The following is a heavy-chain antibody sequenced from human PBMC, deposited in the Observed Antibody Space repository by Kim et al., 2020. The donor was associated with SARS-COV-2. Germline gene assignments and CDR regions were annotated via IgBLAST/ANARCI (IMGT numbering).Heavy chain of an antibody. Sequence: GGSLRLSCAASGFTFSSYSMNWVRQAPGKGLEWVSSISSSSSYIYYADAGKGRFTISRDKAKNSLYLQMNSLRAEDTAVYYCASDPFYYYDSSGYYYPYYYYYVDVWGKGTTVTASS. CDR1: GFTFSSYS. CDR2: ISSSSSYI. V-gene: IGHV3-21*01. CDR3: ASDPFYYYDSSGYYYPYYYYYVDV. D-gene: IGHD3-22*01. J-gene: IGHJ6*03.